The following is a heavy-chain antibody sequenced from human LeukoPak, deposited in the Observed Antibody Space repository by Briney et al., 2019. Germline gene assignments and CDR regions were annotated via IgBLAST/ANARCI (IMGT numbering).Heavy chain of an antibody. CDR2: ISSSSSYI. V-gene: IGHV3-21*01. J-gene: IGHJ4*02. CDR3: AKSTGRGITIFGVVITGFDY. CDR1: GFTFSSYS. D-gene: IGHD3-3*01. Sequence: GGSLRLSCAGSGFTFSSYSMNWVRQAPGKGLEWVSSISSSSSYIYYADSVKGRFTISRDNAKNSLYLQMNSLRAEDTAVYYCAKSTGRGITIFGVVITGFDYWGQGTLVTVSS.